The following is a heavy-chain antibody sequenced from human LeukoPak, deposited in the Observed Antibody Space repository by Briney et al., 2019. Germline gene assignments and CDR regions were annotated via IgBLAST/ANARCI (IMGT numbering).Heavy chain of an antibody. CDR1: GFSFSTYD. J-gene: IGHJ4*02. CDR2: IRYDESQK. CDR3: AKRGSYYYFDY. Sequence: GGSLRLSCAASGFSFSTYDMHWVRQAPDKGLEWVAFIRYDESQKYYADSVKGRFTISRDNSKNTLYLQMNSLRAEDTAVYYCAKRGSYYYFDYWGQGTLVTVSS. V-gene: IGHV3-30*02. D-gene: IGHD1-26*01.